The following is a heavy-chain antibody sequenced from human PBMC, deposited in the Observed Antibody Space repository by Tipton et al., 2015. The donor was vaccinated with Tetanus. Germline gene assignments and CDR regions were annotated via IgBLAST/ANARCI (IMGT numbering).Heavy chain of an antibody. J-gene: IGHJ3*02. D-gene: IGHD3-22*01. CDR1: GDAISTNSYF. CDR3: ARDRSPAYYSDYSGYVWAFDI. V-gene: IGHV4-39*02. Sequence: TLSLTCIVSGDAISTNSYFWGWIRQPPGKGLEWVGTITYSVSTYYNPSLQSRVTVSADTAKNQFSLRLTSVTAADTAVYYCARDRSPAYYSDYSGYVWAFDIWGQGTMVSVSS. CDR2: ITYSVST.